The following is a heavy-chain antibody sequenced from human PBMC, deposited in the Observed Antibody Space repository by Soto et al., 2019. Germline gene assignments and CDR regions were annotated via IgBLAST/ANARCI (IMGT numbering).Heavy chain of an antibody. V-gene: IGHV1-24*01. J-gene: IGHJ3*02. CDR2: FDPEDGET. D-gene: IGHD5-12*01. Sequence: ASVKVSCKVSGDTLTELSMHWVRQAPGKGLEWMGGFDPEDGETIYAQKFQGRVTMTEDTSTDTAYMELSSLRSEDTAVYYCATGGYSGYDLWAFDIWGQGTMVTVSS. CDR1: GDTLTELS. CDR3: ATGGYSGYDLWAFDI.